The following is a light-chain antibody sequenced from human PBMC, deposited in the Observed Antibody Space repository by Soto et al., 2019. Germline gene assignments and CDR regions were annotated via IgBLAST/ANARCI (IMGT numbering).Light chain of an antibody. CDR2: DVS. CDR3: SSYTSSSTLLYA. Sequence: QSGLTQPASVSGSPGQSITISCTGTSSDVGGYNYVSWYQQHPGKAPKLMIYDVSNRPSGVSNRFSGSKSGNTASLTISGLQAEDEADYYCSSYTSSSTLLYAFGTGTKVTVL. CDR1: SSDVGGYNY. J-gene: IGLJ1*01. V-gene: IGLV2-14*01.